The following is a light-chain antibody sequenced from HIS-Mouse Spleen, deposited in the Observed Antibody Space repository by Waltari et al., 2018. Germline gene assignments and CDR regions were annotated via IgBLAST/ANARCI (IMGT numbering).Light chain of an antibody. J-gene: IGLJ3*02. Sequence: QSALTQPASVSGSPGQSITISCTGTSSDVGSYNLVSWYQQHQGKAPKLMIYEGSQRSSGFSNRFSCSKSGNTASLTISGLQAEYEADYYCCSYAGSSTWVFGGGTKLTVL. CDR2: EGS. V-gene: IGLV2-23*01. CDR1: SSDVGSYNL. CDR3: CSYAGSSTWV.